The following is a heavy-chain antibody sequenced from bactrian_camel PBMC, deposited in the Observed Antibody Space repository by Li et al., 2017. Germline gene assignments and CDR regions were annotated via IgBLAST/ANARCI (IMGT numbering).Heavy chain of an antibody. CDR2: IDKNGYT. Sequence: DVQLVESGGGLVQAGGSLRLSCAASGYTYSTYCMGWFRQAPGKEREGVAGIDKNGYTSYADSVKGRFTISKDNAKNTLYLQMNSLNPEDTAMYYCAAGNSPCRWDYIRTMEKKVQGTQVTVS. J-gene: IGHJ4*01. CDR1: GYTYSTYC. D-gene: IGHD4*01. V-gene: IGHV3S10*01.